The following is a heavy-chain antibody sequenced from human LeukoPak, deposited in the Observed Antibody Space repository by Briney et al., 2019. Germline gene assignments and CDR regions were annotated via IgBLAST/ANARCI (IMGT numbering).Heavy chain of an antibody. CDR2: IYHSGST. J-gene: IGHJ4*02. Sequence: SETLSLTCTVSGYSISSGYYWGWIRPPPGKGLEWIGSIYHSGSTYYNPSLKSRVTISVDTSKNQFSLQLNSVTPEDTAVYYCARDRESFDYVWGSYRYQGFDYWGQGTLVTVSS. CDR3: ARDRESFDYVWGSYRYQGFDY. V-gene: IGHV4-38-2*02. D-gene: IGHD3-16*02. CDR1: GYSISSGYY.